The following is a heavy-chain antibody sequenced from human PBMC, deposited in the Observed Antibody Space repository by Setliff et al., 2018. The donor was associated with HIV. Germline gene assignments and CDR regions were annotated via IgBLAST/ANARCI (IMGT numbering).Heavy chain of an antibody. J-gene: IGHJ4*02. CDR1: GFNFNSSW. Sequence: PGGSLRLSCTASGFNFNSSWMHWVRQGPGKGLVWVSRIDSDGSGISYADIVKGRFTISRDNAKNTLYLQMNSLRPEDAAVYFCATYSASYHAADKWGQGTQVTVSS. V-gene: IGHV3-74*01. CDR2: IDSDGSGI. D-gene: IGHD3-16*01. CDR3: ATYSASYHAADK.